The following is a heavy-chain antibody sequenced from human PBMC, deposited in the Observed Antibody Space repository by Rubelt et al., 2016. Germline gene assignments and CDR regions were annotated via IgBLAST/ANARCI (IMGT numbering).Heavy chain of an antibody. CDR2: IYYSGST. Sequence: QVQLQESAPGLVKPSQTLSLTCTVSGGSISSGGYYWTWIRQHPGRGLEWIGYIYYSGSTYYNPSLKSRVTISVDTSKNQFSLKVYSVTAADTAVYYCARDILMVGATLYFDLWGRGTLVTVS. V-gene: IGHV4-31*03. J-gene: IGHJ2*01. CDR1: GGSISSGGYY. D-gene: IGHD1-26*01. CDR3: ARDILMVGATLYFDL.